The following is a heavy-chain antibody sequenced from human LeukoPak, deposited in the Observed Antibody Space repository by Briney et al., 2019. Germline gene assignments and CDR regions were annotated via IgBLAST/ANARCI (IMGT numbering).Heavy chain of an antibody. CDR2: THTSGTT. CDR1: GGSITGHY. D-gene: IGHD2-15*01. CDR3: ARGGVVVAAATFDH. V-gene: IGHV4-4*07. Sequence: SETLSLTCAVSGGSITGHYWSWIRQPAEKGVEWIGRTHTSGTTSYNPSLKSRVTMSVDTSKNQFSLKLSSVTAANTAIYYCARGGVVVAAATFDHWGQGTLVTVSS. J-gene: IGHJ4*02.